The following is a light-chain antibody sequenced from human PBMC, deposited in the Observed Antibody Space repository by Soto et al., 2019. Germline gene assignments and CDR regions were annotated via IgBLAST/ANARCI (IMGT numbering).Light chain of an antibody. Sequence: SALTQPASVSGSPGQSITISCTGTSSDVGGYNYVSWYQHHPGKAPKLLIYDVNNRPSGVSDRFSGSKSGNTASLTISGLQTEDEADYYCSSYTSIITVVFGGGTK. CDR1: SSDVGGYNY. CDR3: SSYTSIITVV. CDR2: DVN. J-gene: IGLJ2*01. V-gene: IGLV2-14*01.